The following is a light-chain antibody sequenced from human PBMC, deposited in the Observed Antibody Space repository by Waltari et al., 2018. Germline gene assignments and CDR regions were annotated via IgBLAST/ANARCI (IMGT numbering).Light chain of an antibody. CDR1: QSVGRS. CDR2: AAS. Sequence: EIVLTQSPGTLSLSPGERATLSCRAGQSVGRSLAWYQQKPGQAPRLLIYAASSRATGIPDRFRGSWCGTDFSLTISRLEPEDFAVYYCQHYVRLPATYGQGTKVEIK. V-gene: IGKV3-20*01. CDR3: QHYVRLPAT. J-gene: IGKJ1*01.